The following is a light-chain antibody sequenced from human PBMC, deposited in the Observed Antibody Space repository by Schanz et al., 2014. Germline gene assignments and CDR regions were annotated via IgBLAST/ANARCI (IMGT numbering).Light chain of an antibody. CDR1: QSVSSS. Sequence: EIMMTQSPATLSVSPGARATLSCRASQSVSSSVAWYQQKPGQSPRLLIHGASTRATGIPARFSGSGSGTEFTLTISRLEPEDFAVYYCQQYGSSPGTFGQGTKVEMK. CDR2: GAS. J-gene: IGKJ1*01. CDR3: QQYGSSPGT. V-gene: IGKV3-15*01.